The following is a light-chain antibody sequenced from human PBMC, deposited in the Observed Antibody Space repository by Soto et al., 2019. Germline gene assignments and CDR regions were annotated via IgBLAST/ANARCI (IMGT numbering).Light chain of an antibody. CDR2: WAS. CDR1: PSVLYNSNNKNY. J-gene: IGKJ1*01. V-gene: IGKV4-1*01. Sequence: DIVIRQSPDSLAVALGEMATINCRSSPSVLYNSNNKNYLAWYQQKPGQPPKLLIYWASTRESGVPDRFSGSGSGTDFTLTISSXQAEDVAVYYCQQYYSAPPTFCQGTTVDIK. CDR3: QQYYSAPPT.